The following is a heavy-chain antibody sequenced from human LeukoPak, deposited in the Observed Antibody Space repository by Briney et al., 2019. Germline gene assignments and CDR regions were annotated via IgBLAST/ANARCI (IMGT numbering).Heavy chain of an antibody. D-gene: IGHD4-17*01. V-gene: IGHV4-34*01. CDR2: INHSGST. CDR1: GGSFSGYY. J-gene: IGHJ5*02. Sequence: PSETLSLTGAVYGGSFSGYYWSWIRQPPGKGLEWIGEINHSGSTNYNPSLKSRVTISVDTSKNQFSLKLSSVTAADTAVYYCARGGATVTTFLNWFDPWGQGTLVTVSS. CDR3: ARGGATVTTFLNWFDP.